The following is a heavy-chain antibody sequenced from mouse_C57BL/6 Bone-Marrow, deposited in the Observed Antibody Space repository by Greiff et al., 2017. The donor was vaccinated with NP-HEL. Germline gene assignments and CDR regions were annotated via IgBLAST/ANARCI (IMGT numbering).Heavy chain of an antibody. V-gene: IGHV1-58*01. CDR1: GYTFTSYG. CDR3: ARVYYGSSYGYFDV. CDR2: IYIGNGYT. D-gene: IGHD1-1*01. J-gene: IGHJ1*03. Sequence: EVKLMESGAELVRPGSSVKMSCKTSGYTFTSYGINWVKQRPGQGLEWIGYIYIGNGYTEYNEKFKGKATLTSDTSSSTAYMQLSSLTSEDSAIYFCARVYYGSSYGYFDVWGTGTTVTVSS.